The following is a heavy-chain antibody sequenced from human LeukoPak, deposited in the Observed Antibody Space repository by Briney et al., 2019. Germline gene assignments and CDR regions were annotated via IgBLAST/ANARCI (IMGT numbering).Heavy chain of an antibody. J-gene: IGHJ6*03. V-gene: IGHV3-13*01. CDR1: GFTFSNYD. CDR3: ARGSRGGFYYYMDV. Sequence: QSGGSLRLSCVASGFTFSNYDLHWVRQSTGKGLEWVSAIRTAAGDTHYSDSVKGRFTISRENAKNSVYLQMDSLRAGDTAVYFCARGSRGGFYYYMDVWGKGTTVTVSS. CDR2: IRTAAGDT. D-gene: IGHD3-10*01.